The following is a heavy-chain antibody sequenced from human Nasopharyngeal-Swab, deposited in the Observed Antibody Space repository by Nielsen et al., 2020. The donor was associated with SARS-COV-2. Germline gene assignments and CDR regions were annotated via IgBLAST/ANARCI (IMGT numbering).Heavy chain of an antibody. D-gene: IGHD5-12*01. Sequence: GESLKISCAASGFTFSSYSMNWVRQAPGKGLEWVSSISSSSSYIYYADSVKGRFPISRDNAKNSLYLQMNSLRAEDTAVYYCARDPTWIGDCWGQGTLVTVSS. CDR1: GFTFSSYS. CDR2: ISSSSSYI. V-gene: IGHV3-21*01. J-gene: IGHJ4*02. CDR3: ARDPTWIGDC.